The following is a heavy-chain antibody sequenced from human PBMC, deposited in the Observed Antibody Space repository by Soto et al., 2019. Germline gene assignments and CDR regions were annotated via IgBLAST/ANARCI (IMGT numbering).Heavy chain of an antibody. J-gene: IGHJ6*02. V-gene: IGHV1-18*01. CDR2: ISAYNGNT. CDR3: ARDRRFLEWLLSPYYYYGMDV. Sequence: QVQLVQSGAEVKKPGASVKVSCKASGYTFTSYGISWVRQAPGQGLEWMGWISAYNGNTNYAQKLQGRVTMTTDTSTSTAYMELRSLRSDDTAVYYCARDRRFLEWLLSPYYYYGMDVWGQGTTVTVSS. D-gene: IGHD3-3*01. CDR1: GYTFTSYG.